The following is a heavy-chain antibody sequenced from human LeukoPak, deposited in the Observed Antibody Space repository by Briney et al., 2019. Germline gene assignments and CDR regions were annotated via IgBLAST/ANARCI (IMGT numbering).Heavy chain of an antibody. Sequence: GGSLRLSCAASGFTFSSYGMHWVRQTPGKGLEWVAVIWYDGSNKYYADSVKGRFTISRDNSKNTLYLQMNSLRAEDTAVYYCARDRRPGIAVAGTVGFDYWGQGTLVTVSS. J-gene: IGHJ4*02. CDR3: ARDRRPGIAVAGTVGFDY. V-gene: IGHV3-33*01. CDR2: IWYDGSNK. D-gene: IGHD6-19*01. CDR1: GFTFSSYG.